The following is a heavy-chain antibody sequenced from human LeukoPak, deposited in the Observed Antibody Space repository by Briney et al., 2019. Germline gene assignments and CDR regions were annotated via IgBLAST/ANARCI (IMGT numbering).Heavy chain of an antibody. CDR3: ARGAGLYGMDV. CDR1: GGSISSYY. Sequence: SETLSLTCTVSGGSISSYYWSWIRQPPGKGLEWVGYIYYSGSTNYNPSLKSRVTISVDTSKNQFSLKLSSVTAADTAVYYCARGAGLYGMDVWGQGTTVTVSS. V-gene: IGHV4-59*01. CDR2: IYYSGST. J-gene: IGHJ6*02. D-gene: IGHD3-10*01.